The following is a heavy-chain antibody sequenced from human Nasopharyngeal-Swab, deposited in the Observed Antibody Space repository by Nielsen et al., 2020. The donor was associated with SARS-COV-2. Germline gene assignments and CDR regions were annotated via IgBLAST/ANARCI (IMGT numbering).Heavy chain of an antibody. CDR2: ISYDGRNR. V-gene: IGHV3-30*04. J-gene: IGHJ4*01. CDR1: GFIFSNYA. CDR3: ARDSGHDILTGYLDF. Sequence: GGSLRLSCAASGFIFSNYAMFWVRQAPGKGLEWVAVISYDGRNRHFPASVKGRFTISRDNPKNTVYLEMNSLRPEDTAIYYCARDSGHDILTGYLDFWGHGILVSVSS. D-gene: IGHD3-9*01.